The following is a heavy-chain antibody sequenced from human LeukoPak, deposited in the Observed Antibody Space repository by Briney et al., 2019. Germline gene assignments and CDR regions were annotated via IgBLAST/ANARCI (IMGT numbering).Heavy chain of an antibody. V-gene: IGHV3-23*01. CDR3: AKRGYDSSGYYGYFDH. Sequence: GGSLRLSCAASGFTFSTYAMSWVRQAPGKGLEWVSVISGSGGSTYYADSVKGRFTISRDNSRTMLYLQMSSLRAEDTAAYYCAKRGYDSSGYYGYFDHWGQGTLVTVSS. J-gene: IGHJ4*02. CDR1: GFTFSTYA. D-gene: IGHD3-22*01. CDR2: ISGSGGST.